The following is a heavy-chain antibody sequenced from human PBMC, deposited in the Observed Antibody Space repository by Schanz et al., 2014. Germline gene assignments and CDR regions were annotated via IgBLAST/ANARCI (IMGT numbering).Heavy chain of an antibody. J-gene: IGHJ3*02. CDR3: ARDISPESRGPLYYDAFDI. D-gene: IGHD2-15*01. CDR1: RFTFNAYD. V-gene: IGHV3-30*03. Sequence: PGGSLRLSCAASRFTFNAYDMYWIRQAPGKGLEWVALISHDGSNKNSADSVKGRFTISRDNSKNTLYLQMTSLRAEDAAVYYCARDISPESRGPLYYDAFDIWGQGTVVTVSS. CDR2: ISHDGSNK.